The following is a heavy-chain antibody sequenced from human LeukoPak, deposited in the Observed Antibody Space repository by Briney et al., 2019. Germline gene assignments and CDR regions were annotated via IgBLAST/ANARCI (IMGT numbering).Heavy chain of an antibody. Sequence: SETLSLTCTVSGYSISSGYYWGWIRQPPGKGLEWIGSIYHSGSTYYNPSLKSRVTISVDTSKNQFSLKLSSVTAADTAVYYCARDIGHGIDYWGQGTLVTVSS. D-gene: IGHD1-26*01. CDR1: GYSISSGYY. CDR2: IYHSGST. CDR3: ARDIGHGIDY. V-gene: IGHV4-38-2*02. J-gene: IGHJ4*02.